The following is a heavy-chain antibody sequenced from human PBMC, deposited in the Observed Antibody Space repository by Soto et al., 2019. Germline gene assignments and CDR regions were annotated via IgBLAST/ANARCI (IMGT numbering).Heavy chain of an antibody. V-gene: IGHV4-59*08. CDR3: ARSGGSPSDYFDY. CDR1: GDSIRSFY. D-gene: IGHD6-13*01. CDR2: IYYTGNT. Sequence: QVQLQESGPGLVKPSETLSLTCTVSGDSIRSFYWNWIRQTPGKGLEWIGYIYYTGNTDYNPSLKSRVTISVDTSKNQFSLKLTSVTAADTAVYYCARSGGSPSDYFDYWGQGSLVTVSS. J-gene: IGHJ4*02.